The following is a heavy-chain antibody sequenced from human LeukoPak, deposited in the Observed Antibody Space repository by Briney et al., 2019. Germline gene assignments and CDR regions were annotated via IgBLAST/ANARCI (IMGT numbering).Heavy chain of an antibody. Sequence: PGGSLRLSCAASGFTVSSNDMSWVRQAPGKGLEWVSVIYSGGTTSYADSVKGRFTISRDNPKNTLYLQMNSLRAEDTAVYYCARVVDHDYNDYYLDYWGQGTLVTVSS. CDR1: GFTVSSND. D-gene: IGHD4-17*01. CDR2: IYSGGTT. J-gene: IGHJ4*02. CDR3: ARVVDHDYNDYYLDY. V-gene: IGHV3-53*01.